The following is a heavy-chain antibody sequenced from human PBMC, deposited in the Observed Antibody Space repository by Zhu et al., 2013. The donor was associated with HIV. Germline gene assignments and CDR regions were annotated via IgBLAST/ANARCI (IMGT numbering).Heavy chain of an antibody. J-gene: IGHJ6*02. CDR2: IIPMFGSP. CDR1: GVIFNSFA. CDR3: ARDSGTVVVAGAPQYYFYYGLDF. Sequence: QVQLVQSGAEVKEPGSSVKVSCKTSGVIFNSFAVSWVRQAPGQGLEWMGGIIPMFGSPNYAEKLQDRLTITADESTSTVYMELSSLRSTDTAMYYCARDSGTVVVAGAPQYYFYYGLDFWAKGPRSSSP. V-gene: IGHV1-69*19. D-gene: IGHD6-19*01.